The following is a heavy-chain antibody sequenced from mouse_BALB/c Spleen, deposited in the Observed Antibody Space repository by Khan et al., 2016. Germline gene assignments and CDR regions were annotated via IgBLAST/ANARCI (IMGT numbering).Heavy chain of an antibody. CDR3: ARRRLHDLDYAMDY. CDR2: IKTYTGES. CDR1: GYNFENYG. J-gene: IGHJ4*01. V-gene: IGHV9-3-1*01. D-gene: IGHD2-12*01. Sequence: QIQLVQSGPELKKPGETVKISCKASGYNFENYGMNWVKQAPGKGLEWMGWIKTYTGESTYADDFKGRFAFSLEASASTAYLQIHNLKTEDTATYACARRRLHDLDYAMDYWGQGTSVTVSS.